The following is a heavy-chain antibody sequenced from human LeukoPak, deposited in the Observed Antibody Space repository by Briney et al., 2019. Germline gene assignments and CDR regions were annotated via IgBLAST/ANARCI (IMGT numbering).Heavy chain of an antibody. CDR2: IYYSGST. CDR1: GGSISSYY. D-gene: IGHD3-9*01. J-gene: IGHJ3*02. Sequence: PSETLSLTGTVSGGSISSYYWSWIRQPPGKGLEWIGYIYYSGSTNYNPSLKSRVTISVDTSKNQFSLKLSSVTAADTAVYYCAREGADILTGPDAFDIWGQGTMVTVSS. CDR3: AREGADILTGPDAFDI. V-gene: IGHV4-59*01.